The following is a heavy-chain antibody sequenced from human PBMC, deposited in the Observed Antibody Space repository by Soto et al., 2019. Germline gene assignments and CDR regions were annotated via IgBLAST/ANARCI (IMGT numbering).Heavy chain of an antibody. CDR1: GYTFTSYG. Sequence: KVSCKASGYTFTSYGISWVRQAPGQGLEWIGIINPTDSDTRYSPSFQGQVTISADKSISTTYLQWSSLKASDTAIYYCARQWNFDYWGQGTLVTVSS. J-gene: IGHJ4*02. V-gene: IGHV5-51*01. CDR2: INPTDSDT. D-gene: IGHD5-12*01. CDR3: ARQWNFDY.